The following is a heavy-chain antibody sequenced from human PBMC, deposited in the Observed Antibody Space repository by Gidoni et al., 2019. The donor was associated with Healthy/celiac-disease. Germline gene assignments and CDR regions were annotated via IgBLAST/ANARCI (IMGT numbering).Heavy chain of an antibody. Sequence: EVQLVESGGGLVKPGGSLRLSCAASVFTFSSYSMNWVRQDPGKGLEWVSSISSSGSTIYYADSWKGRFTISRDNAKNTLYLQMNSLRAEDTAVYYCARLRGLQYGMDVWGQGTTVTVSS. D-gene: IGHD5-18*01. CDR1: VFTFSSYS. CDR3: ARLRGLQYGMDV. CDR2: ISSSGSTI. J-gene: IGHJ6*02. V-gene: IGHV3-21*01.